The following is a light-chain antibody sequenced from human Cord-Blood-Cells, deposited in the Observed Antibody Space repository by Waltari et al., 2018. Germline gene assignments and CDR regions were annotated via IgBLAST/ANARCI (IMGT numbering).Light chain of an antibody. CDR3: QQSYSTPLT. CDR1: QSISSY. J-gene: IGKJ4*01. V-gene: IGKV1-39*01. Sequence: DIHMTQSPSSLSASVGDRVTITCRASQSISSYLIWYQQKPGKAPKLLIYAASSLQSGVPSRFSGSGSGTDFTLTISSLQPEDFATYYCQQSYSTPLTFGGGTKVEIK. CDR2: AAS.